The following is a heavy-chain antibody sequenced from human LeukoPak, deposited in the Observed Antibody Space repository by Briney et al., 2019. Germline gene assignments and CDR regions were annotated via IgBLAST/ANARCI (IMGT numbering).Heavy chain of an antibody. V-gene: IGHV4-59*08. Sequence: PSETLSLTCTVSGGSISSYYWSWIRQPPGKGLEWIGYIYYSGSTNYNPSLKSRVTISVDTSKNQFSLKLSSVTAADTAVYYCAREREHYVILTGYYRGFDYWGQGTLVTVSS. J-gene: IGHJ4*02. CDR1: GGSISSYY. CDR2: IYYSGST. D-gene: IGHD3-9*01. CDR3: AREREHYVILTGYYRGFDY.